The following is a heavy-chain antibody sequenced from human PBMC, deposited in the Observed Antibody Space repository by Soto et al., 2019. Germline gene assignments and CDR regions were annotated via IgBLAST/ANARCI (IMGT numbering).Heavy chain of an antibody. CDR2: IYYSGST. CDR1: GDSISSYY. D-gene: IGHD1-26*01. Sequence: SETLTLTCTVAGDSISSYYWRWIRQPPGKGLEWIGYIYYSGSTNYNPSLKSRVTISVDTSKNQFSLKLSSVTAADTAVYYCARQYGGSYADYWGQGTLVTVSS. J-gene: IGHJ4*02. V-gene: IGHV4-59*08. CDR3: ARQYGGSYADY.